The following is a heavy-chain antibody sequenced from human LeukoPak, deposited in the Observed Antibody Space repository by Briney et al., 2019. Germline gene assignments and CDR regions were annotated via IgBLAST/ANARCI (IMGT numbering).Heavy chain of an antibody. J-gene: IGHJ6*03. CDR1: GFAFGSYS. CDR2: ITSGSSYI. CDR3: ARVSAGAVAARIRYYHMDV. Sequence: PGGSLRLSCVASGFAFGSYSMSWVRQAPGKGLGWVSSITSGSSYIYYADSVKGRFTISRDNAKNSLYLQMSSLRAEDTAVYYCARVSAGAVAARIRYYHMDVWGKGTTVIVSS. D-gene: IGHD6-19*01. V-gene: IGHV3-21*01.